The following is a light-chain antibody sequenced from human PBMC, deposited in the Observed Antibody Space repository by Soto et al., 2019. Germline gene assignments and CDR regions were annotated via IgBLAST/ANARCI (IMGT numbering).Light chain of an antibody. Sequence: QSALTQPASASGSPGQSITISCTGTSSDVGGYNFVSWYQQHPGKAPKLMIFDVSNRPSGVSNRFSGSKSGNTASLTISGLQAEDEADYYCTSYTSSSTLVLFGGGTKVTVL. CDR3: TSYTSSSTLVL. J-gene: IGLJ2*01. V-gene: IGLV2-14*01. CDR2: DVS. CDR1: SSDVGGYNF.